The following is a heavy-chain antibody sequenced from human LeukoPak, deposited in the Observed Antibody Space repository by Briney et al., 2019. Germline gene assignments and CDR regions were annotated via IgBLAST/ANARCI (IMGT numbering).Heavy chain of an antibody. CDR1: GYTFTGYF. D-gene: IGHD2-21*01. J-gene: IGHJ4*02. CDR2: ISPNSGGT. V-gene: IGHV1-2*02. CDR3: ARGLPYQLLFPDFDY. Sequence: ASVKVSCKASGYTFTGYFMYWVRQAPGQGLEWMGWISPNSGGTNYAQKFQGRVTMTRDTSISTAYMELNRLRSDDTAVYYCARGLPYQLLFPDFDYWGQGTLVTVSS.